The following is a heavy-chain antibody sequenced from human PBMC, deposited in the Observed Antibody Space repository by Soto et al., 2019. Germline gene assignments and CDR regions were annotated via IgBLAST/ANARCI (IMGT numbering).Heavy chain of an antibody. CDR2: IIPVFGTG. CDR1: GGTFSSYF. CDR3: AREPPSAAAAYYYYGLDG. D-gene: IGHD6-13*01. Sequence: QVQLVQSGAEVKKAGSSVKVSCKVSGGTFSSYFINWVRQAPGQGLEWVGGIIPVFGTGSYAEKYQGRVTITADESPSTAYMELSRLRADDTAVYYCAREPPSAAAAYYYYGLDGWGQGTTVTVPS. J-gene: IGHJ6*02. V-gene: IGHV1-69*01.